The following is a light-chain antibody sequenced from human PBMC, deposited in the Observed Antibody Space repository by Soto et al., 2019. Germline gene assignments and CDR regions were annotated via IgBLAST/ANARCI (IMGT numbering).Light chain of an antibody. J-gene: IGKJ5*01. CDR2: GAS. V-gene: IGKV3-20*01. Sequence: EIVLTQSPGTLSLSPGERATLSCRASQSVRSSNLAWYQQKPGQAPRLLIFGASSRATGVPDRFSGGGSGTDFTLTISRLEPEDFALYYCQQYGTSPITFGQGTRLEIK. CDR3: QQYGTSPIT. CDR1: QSVRSSN.